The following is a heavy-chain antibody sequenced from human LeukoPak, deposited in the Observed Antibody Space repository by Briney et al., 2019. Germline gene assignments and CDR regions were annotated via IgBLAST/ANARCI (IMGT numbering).Heavy chain of an antibody. Sequence: SVKVSCKASGYTFTGYYMHWVRQAPGQGLEWMGGIIPIFGTANYAQKFQGRVTITADESTSTAYMELSSLRSEDTAVYYCARGLQLERNNWFDPWGQGTLVTVSS. V-gene: IGHV1-69*13. CDR2: IIPIFGTA. J-gene: IGHJ5*02. D-gene: IGHD1-1*01. CDR1: GYTFTGYY. CDR3: ARGLQLERNNWFDP.